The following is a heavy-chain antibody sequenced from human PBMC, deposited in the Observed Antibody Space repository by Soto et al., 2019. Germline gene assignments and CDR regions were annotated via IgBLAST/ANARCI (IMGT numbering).Heavy chain of an antibody. J-gene: IGHJ3*02. Sequence: SETLSLTCAVYGGSFSGYYWSWIRQPPGKGLEWIGEINHSGSTNYNPSLKSRVTISVDTSKNQLSLKLSSVTAADTAVYYCARGLGITMIVVADDAFDIWGQGTMVTVSS. D-gene: IGHD3-22*01. CDR2: INHSGST. V-gene: IGHV4-34*01. CDR3: ARGLGITMIVVADDAFDI. CDR1: GGSFSGYY.